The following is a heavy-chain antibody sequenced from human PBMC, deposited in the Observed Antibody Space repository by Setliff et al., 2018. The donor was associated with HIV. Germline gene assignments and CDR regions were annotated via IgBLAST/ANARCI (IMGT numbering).Heavy chain of an antibody. CDR2: ISGNNDAI. CDR1: GGSISSYY. V-gene: IGHV3-48*01. CDR3: AKFFGVTTNSWYFDL. D-gene: IGHD4-17*01. Sequence: ETLSLTCTVSGGSISSYYWSWIRQPPGKGLEWVSSISGNNDAIHYADSVKGRFTISRDNANNSLYLQMNSLRAEDTAVYYCAKFFGVTTNSWYFDLWGRGTLVTVSS. J-gene: IGHJ2*01.